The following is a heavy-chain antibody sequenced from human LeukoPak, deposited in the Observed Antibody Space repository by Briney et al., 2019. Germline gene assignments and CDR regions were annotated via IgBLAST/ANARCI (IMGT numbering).Heavy chain of an antibody. CDR3: ARGGRNYGFDY. CDR1: GCTLTSYG. CDR2: ISAYNGNT. Sequence: ASVKVSCKASGCTLTSYGVRWVRQAPGQGLEWMGWISAYNGNTNYAQKLQGRVTTTTDTSTSTAYMELRSLRSDDSAVYYCARGGRNYGFDYWGQGTLVTVSS. J-gene: IGHJ4*02. D-gene: IGHD1-7*01. V-gene: IGHV1-18*01.